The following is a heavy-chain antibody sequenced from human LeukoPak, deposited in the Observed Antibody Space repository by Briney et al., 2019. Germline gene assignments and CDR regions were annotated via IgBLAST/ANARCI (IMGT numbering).Heavy chain of an antibody. D-gene: IGHD1-26*01. Sequence: GGSLRLSCAASGFTFSSYVMSWVRQAPGKGLEWVSGISGGGGSTYYADSVKGRFTVSRDNSKNTLCLQVNSLRAEDTAAYYCARKFGSYYSDYWGQGTLVTVSS. CDR1: GFTFSSYV. CDR2: ISGGGGST. V-gene: IGHV3-23*01. CDR3: ARKFGSYYSDY. J-gene: IGHJ4*02.